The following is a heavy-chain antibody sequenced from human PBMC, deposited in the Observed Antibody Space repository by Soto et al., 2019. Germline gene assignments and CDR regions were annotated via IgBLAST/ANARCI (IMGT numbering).Heavy chain of an antibody. CDR1: GGSFSGYY. J-gene: IGHJ5*02. V-gene: IGHV4-34*01. CDR3: ARASLRDYGSGSMNWFDP. CDR2: INHSGST. D-gene: IGHD3-10*01. Sequence: PSETLSLTCAVYGGSFSGYYWSWIRQPPGKGLEWIGEINHSGSTNYNPSLKSRVTISVDTSKNQFSLKLSSVTAADTAVYYCARASLRDYGSGSMNWFDPWGQGTLVTVS.